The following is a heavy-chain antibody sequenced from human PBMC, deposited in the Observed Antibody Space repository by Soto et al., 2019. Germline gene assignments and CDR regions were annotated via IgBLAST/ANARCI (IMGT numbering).Heavy chain of an antibody. J-gene: IGHJ5*02. CDR1: GFSFSSYA. Sequence: QVRLVESGGGVVQPGRSLRLSCTASGFSFSSYAMYWFRQPPGKGLEWVAVISHDGINKHYADSVKGRVTVSRDNSNHSLVLQLDSRAGEDTAMYYCARDMYSSDYFVKWFEPWGQGTLVTVS. D-gene: IGHD6-19*01. CDR2: ISHDGINK. V-gene: IGHV3-30-3*01. CDR3: ARDMYSSDYFVKWFEP.